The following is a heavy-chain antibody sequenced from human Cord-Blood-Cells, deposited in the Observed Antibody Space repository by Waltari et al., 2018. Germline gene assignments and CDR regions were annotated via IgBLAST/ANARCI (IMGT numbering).Heavy chain of an antibody. V-gene: IGHV1-69*02. CDR3: ARVNGDYNWFDP. CDR2: IIPSLGIA. CDR1: GGTLDRYT. Sequence: QVQLVQSGAEVKKPGSPVKVACKASGGTLDRYTISWVRQAPGQGLEWRGRIIPSLGIANYAQKFQGRVTITADKSTSTAYMELSSLRSEDTAVYYCARVNGDYNWFDPWGQGTLVTVSS. J-gene: IGHJ5*02. D-gene: IGHD4-17*01.